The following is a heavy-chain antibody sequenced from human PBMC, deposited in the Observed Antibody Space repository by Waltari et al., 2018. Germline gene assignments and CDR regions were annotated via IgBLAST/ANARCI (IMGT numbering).Heavy chain of an antibody. CDR1: GYTFTDYY. Sequence: EVQLVQSGAEVKKPGATVKISCKASGYTFTDYYMHWVQQAPGKGLEWMGRVDPEDGETIYAEKFQGRVTITADTSTDTAYMELSSLRSEDTAVYYCAAHTGTVVTKEPHYYYYYMDVWGKGTTVTVSS. J-gene: IGHJ6*03. D-gene: IGHD2-15*01. CDR2: VDPEDGET. V-gene: IGHV1-69-2*01. CDR3: AAHTGTVVTKEPHYYYYYMDV.